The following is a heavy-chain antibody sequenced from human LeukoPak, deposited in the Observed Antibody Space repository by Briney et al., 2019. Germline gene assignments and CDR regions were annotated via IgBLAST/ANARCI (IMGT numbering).Heavy chain of an antibody. D-gene: IGHD5-12*01. J-gene: IGHJ4*02. CDR2: IKQDGSEK. V-gene: IGHV3-7*01. Sequence: GGSLRLSCAASGFTFSSYWMSWVRQAPGKGLEWVANIKQDGSEKYYVDSVKGRFTNSRDNAKNSLYLQMNSLRAEDTAVYFCARDHSDYVRVGLDYWGQGTLVTVSS. CDR3: ARDHSDYVRVGLDY. CDR1: GFTFSSYW.